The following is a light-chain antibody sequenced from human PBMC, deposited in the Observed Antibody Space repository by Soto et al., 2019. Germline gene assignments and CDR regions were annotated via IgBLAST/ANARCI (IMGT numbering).Light chain of an antibody. Sequence: QSVLTQPPSVSAGPGQRVTISCSGGRSNIGNYYVSWYHQLPGTAPKVLIFDNDKRPSGIPDRFSGSKSGTSATLAITGIQTGDGGEYSCGAWDDSLNVYLFGGGTKVTV. V-gene: IGLV1-51*01. CDR2: DND. J-gene: IGLJ1*01. CDR1: RSNIGNYY. CDR3: GAWDDSLNVYL.